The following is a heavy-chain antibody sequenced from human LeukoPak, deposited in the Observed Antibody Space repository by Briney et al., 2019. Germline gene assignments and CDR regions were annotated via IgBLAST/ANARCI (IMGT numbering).Heavy chain of an antibody. CDR1: GFTFSAHW. CDR3: VRDETLWTLDW. CDR2: INERGTDS. J-gene: IGHJ4*02. Sequence: GGSLRLSCTASGFTFSAHWIHWVRQPPGMGLVWVSRINERGTDSMYAESVKGRFTISRDNAKNTVYLQMNSLRAEDTAIYYCVRDETLWTLDWWGQGTLVSVAS. V-gene: IGHV3-74*03. D-gene: IGHD1-1*01.